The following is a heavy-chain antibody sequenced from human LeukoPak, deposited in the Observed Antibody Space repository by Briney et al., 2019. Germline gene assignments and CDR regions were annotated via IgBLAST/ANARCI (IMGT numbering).Heavy chain of an antibody. D-gene: IGHD1-20*01. J-gene: IGHJ4*02. CDR3: ARAVGITGTNADY. Sequence: SVKVSCKASGGTFSSYTISWVRQAPGQGLEWMGRIIPILGIANYAQKFQGRVTITADKSTSTAYMELSSLRSEDTAVYYCARAVGITGTNADYWGQGTLVTVSS. CDR1: GGTFSSYT. CDR2: IIPILGIA. V-gene: IGHV1-69*02.